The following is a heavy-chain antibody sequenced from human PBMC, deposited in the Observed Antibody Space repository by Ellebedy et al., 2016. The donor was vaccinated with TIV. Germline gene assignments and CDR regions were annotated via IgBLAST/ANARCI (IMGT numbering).Heavy chain of an antibody. CDR3: ARDKAVGSSTSRYYYYGMDV. CDR1: GYTFTNYA. CDR2: INAGNGNT. D-gene: IGHD2-2*01. Sequence: ASVKVSCXASGYTFTNYAMHWVRQAPGQSLEWMGWINAGNGNTKYSQKFQGRVTITRDTSASTAYMEMSSLRSEDTAVYYCARDKAVGSSTSRYYYYGMDVWGQGTTVTVSS. V-gene: IGHV1-3*01. J-gene: IGHJ6*02.